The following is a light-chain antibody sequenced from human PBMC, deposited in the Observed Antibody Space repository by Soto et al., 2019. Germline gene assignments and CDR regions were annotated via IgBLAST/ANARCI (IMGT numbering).Light chain of an antibody. CDR3: QHYGTSGLT. J-gene: IGKJ4*01. V-gene: IGKV3-20*01. Sequence: EIVLTQSPGTLSLSPGERATLSCRASQTITNFYLAWYQQKLGQAPRLLIYGASNRATGIPDRFSGSGSGTDFTLTISRLEPADSAVYYCQHYGTSGLTFGGGTKVEIK. CDR1: QTITNFY. CDR2: GAS.